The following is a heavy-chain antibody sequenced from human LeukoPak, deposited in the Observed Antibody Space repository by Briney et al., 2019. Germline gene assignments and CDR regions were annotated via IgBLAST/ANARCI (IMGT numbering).Heavy chain of an antibody. CDR1: GFTFSSYA. D-gene: IGHD5-18*01. J-gene: IGHJ4*02. CDR3: ARDTVDTAYYFDY. CDR2: ISYDGSNK. V-gene: IGHV3-30-3*01. Sequence: GGSLRLSCAASGFTFSSYAMHWVRQAPGKGLEWVAVISYDGSNKYYADSVKGRFTISRDNSKNTLYLQMNSLRAEDTAVYYCARDTVDTAYYFDYWGQGTLVTVSS.